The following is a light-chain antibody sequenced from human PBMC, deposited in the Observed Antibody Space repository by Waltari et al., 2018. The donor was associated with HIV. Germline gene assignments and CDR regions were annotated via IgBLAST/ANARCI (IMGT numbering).Light chain of an antibody. CDR2: GGS. J-gene: IGKJ2*01. CDR1: QSVSSSQ. Sequence: EIVLTQSPGTLSMSPGERAILSCRASQSVSSSQIAWYQQKRGQAPRLLIYGGSSRATGIPDGFSGSGSGTHHTLTISRLEPEDFAVYYCHQYGNSPRTFGQGTKLEIK. CDR3: HQYGNSPRT. V-gene: IGKV3-20*01.